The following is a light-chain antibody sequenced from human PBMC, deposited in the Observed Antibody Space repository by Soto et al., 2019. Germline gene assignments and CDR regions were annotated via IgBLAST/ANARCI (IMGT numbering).Light chain of an antibody. CDR1: SSDVGSYNY. V-gene: IGLV2-8*01. CDR3: SSYAGGNTYV. CDR2: EVS. J-gene: IGLJ1*01. Sequence: QSVLTQPPSASGSPGQSVTISCTGTSSDVGSYNYVSWYQQHPGKAPKLMIYEVSKRPSGVPDRFSGSKSGNTASLTVSGLQAEDEGDYYCSSYAGGNTYVFGTGTKLIVL.